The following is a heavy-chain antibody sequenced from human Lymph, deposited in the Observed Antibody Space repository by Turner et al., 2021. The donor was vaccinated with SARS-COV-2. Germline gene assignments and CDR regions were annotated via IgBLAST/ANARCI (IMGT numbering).Heavy chain of an antibody. J-gene: IGHJ3*02. CDR1: GGTFSTYV. V-gene: IGHV1-69*10. D-gene: IGHD1-26*01. Sequence: HVQLVQYGAEVKKPGSSVKVFCKASGGTFSTYVISWVRQAPGQGLEWMGVIIHNLGIANYGQKFQGRVTITADKSTSTAYMELSSLRAEDTAVYHCARRHSGNYDAFDIWGQGTMVTVSS. CDR2: IIHNLGIA. CDR3: ARRHSGNYDAFDI.